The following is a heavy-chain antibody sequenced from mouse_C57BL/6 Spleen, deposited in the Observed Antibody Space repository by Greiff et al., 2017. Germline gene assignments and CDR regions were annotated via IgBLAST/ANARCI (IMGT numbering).Heavy chain of an antibody. D-gene: IGHD1-1*01. CDR3: ATITTVVYFAV. CDR2: LYPRDGCT. Sequence: QVQLKEPGPELVKPGASVTLSCKASGSAFPRYDLNWVTQRPGQGLAWLGWLYPRDGCTKYNEQFKGTATLTVDPSSSTAYMALHSLTSEDFAVYFCATITTVVYFAVWGTGTTVTVST. J-gene: IGHJ1*03. CDR1: GSAFPRYD. V-gene: IGHV1-85*01.